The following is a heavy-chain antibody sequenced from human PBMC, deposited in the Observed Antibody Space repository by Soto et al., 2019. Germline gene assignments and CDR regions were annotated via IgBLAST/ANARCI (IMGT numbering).Heavy chain of an antibody. Sequence: EVQLVESGGGLVQPGGSLRLSCAASGCTFSSYWMSWVRQAPGKGLEWVANIKQDGSEKYYVDSVKGRFTISRDNAKNSLYLQMNSLRAEDTAVYYCARDSFTIFGVVIISGLDYWGQGTLVTVSS. J-gene: IGHJ4*02. V-gene: IGHV3-7*01. CDR1: GCTFSSYW. CDR3: ARDSFTIFGVVIISGLDY. D-gene: IGHD3-3*01. CDR2: IKQDGSEK.